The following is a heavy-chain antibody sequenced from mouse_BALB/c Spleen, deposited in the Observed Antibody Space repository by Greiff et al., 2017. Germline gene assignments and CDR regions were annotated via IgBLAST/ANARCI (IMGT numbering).Heavy chain of an antibody. V-gene: IGHV5-6-2*01. CDR3: ARQRYGNYGFDY. CDR2: INSNGGST. CDR1: GFTFSSYY. Sequence: EVKLMESGGGLVKLGGSLKLSCAASGFTFSSYYMSWVRQTPEKRLELVAAINSNGGSTYYPDTVKGRFTISRDNAKNTLYLQMSSLKSEDTALYYCARQRYGNYGFDYWGQGTTLTVSS. J-gene: IGHJ2*01. D-gene: IGHD2-10*02.